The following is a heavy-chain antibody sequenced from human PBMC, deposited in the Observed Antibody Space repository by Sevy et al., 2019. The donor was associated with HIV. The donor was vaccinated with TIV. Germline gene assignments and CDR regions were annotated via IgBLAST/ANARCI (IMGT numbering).Heavy chain of an antibody. CDR3: ASKVAAVGTYYFDS. V-gene: IGHV3-11*06. J-gene: IGHJ4*02. CDR2: ITSSSYT. Sequence: GGSLRLSCAASGFTFSDYYMTWIRQAPGKGLEWVSYITSSSYTNYADSVKGRFTISRDNAKNSLYLQMNSLRAEDTAVYYCASKVAAVGTYYFDSWGQGTLVTVSS. D-gene: IGHD6-13*01. CDR1: GFTFSDYY.